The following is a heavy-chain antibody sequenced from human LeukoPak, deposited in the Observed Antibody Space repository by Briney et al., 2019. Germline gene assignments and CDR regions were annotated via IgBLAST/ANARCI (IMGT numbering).Heavy chain of an antibody. J-gene: IGHJ3*02. CDR2: MKGDGSVK. Sequence: SGGSLRLSCAASGFTFSSYWMNWVRQAPGKGLEWVASMKGDGSVKHFLDSVEGRFTISRDNAKNSLYLQMNSLRAEDTAVYYCARWDAYCSGGRCYSGDFAFDIWGQGTMVTVSS. CDR3: ARWDAYCSGGRCYSGDFAFDI. V-gene: IGHV3-7*01. CDR1: GFTFSSYW. D-gene: IGHD2-15*01.